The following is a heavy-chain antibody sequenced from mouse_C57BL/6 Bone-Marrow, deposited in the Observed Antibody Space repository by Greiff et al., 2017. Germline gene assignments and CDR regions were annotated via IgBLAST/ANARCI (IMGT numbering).Heavy chain of an antibody. D-gene: IGHD2-5*01. CDR2: IYPRSGNT. J-gene: IGHJ1*03. CDR1: GYTFTSYG. Sequence: QVQLQQSGAELARPGASVKLSCKASGYTFTSYGISWVKQRTGQGLEWIGEIYPRSGNTYYNEKFKGKDTLTADKSSSTAYMELRSLTSDDSAVYFCARRKGYSNSVHWYFDVWGTGTTVTFSS. CDR3: ARRKGYSNSVHWYFDV. V-gene: IGHV1-81*01.